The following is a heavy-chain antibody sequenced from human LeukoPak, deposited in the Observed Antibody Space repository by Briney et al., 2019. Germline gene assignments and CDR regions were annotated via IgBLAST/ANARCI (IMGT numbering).Heavy chain of an antibody. Sequence: ASVKVSCKASGYTFTGYYIHWVRQAPGQGLEWMAWINPDSGDSYSAPKFQGRVTMTRDTSINTASMEVSWLTSDDTAVYYCATGVATAFTYWGQGTPVTVSS. CDR1: GYTFTGYY. CDR3: ATGVATAFTY. D-gene: IGHD3-3*01. CDR2: INPDSGDS. V-gene: IGHV1-2*02. J-gene: IGHJ4*02.